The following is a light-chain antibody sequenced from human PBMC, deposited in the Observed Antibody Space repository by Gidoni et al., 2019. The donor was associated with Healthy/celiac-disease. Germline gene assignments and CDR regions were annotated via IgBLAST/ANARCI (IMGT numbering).Light chain of an antibody. CDR2: DAS. Sequence: DIQMPKSPSSLSASVGDRVTITCQASQDISNYLNWYQQKPGKAPKLLIYDASNLETGVPSRFSGSGSGTDFTFTISSLQPEDIATYYCQQYDNLPAITFGGGTKVEIK. V-gene: IGKV1-33*01. J-gene: IGKJ4*01. CDR3: QQYDNLPAIT. CDR1: QDISNY.